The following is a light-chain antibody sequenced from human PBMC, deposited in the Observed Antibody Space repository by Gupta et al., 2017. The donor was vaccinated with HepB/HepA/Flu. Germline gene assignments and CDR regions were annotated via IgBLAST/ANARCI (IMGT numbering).Light chain of an antibody. CDR2: AAS. J-gene: IGKJ1*01. CDR3: QQSYSTPPT. Sequence: DIHINHSLSTLSASVGDRVTITCRASQSISSYLNWYQQKPGKAPKLLIYAASSLESGVPSRFSGSGSGTDFTLTISSLQPEDFATYYCQQSYSTPPTFGQGTKVEIK. CDR1: QSISSY. V-gene: IGKV1-39*01.